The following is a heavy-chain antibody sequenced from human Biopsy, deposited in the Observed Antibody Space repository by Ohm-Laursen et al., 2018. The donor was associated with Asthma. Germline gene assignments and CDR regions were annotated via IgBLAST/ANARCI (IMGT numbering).Heavy chain of an antibody. CDR3: AKVRSGWVITESFDY. Sequence: RSLRLSCAASGFTFDEYTMHWVRQAPGKGLEWVSGISWNSATIGYADSVEGRFTISRDNAKNSVFLHMDSLRPEDTAFYYCAKVRSGWVITESFDYWGQGVLVTVSS. CDR1: GFTFDEYT. V-gene: IGHV3-9*01. D-gene: IGHD3-22*01. CDR2: ISWNSATI. J-gene: IGHJ4*02.